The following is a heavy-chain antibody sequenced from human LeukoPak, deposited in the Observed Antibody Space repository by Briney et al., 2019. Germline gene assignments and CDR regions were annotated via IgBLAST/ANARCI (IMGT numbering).Heavy chain of an antibody. D-gene: IGHD3-9*01. CDR1: GYTFTSYG. J-gene: IGHJ4*02. V-gene: IGHV1-18*01. CDR2: ISTYNADT. CDR3: ARDPGQYYDILTGYYTPYYFDY. Sequence: ASVSVSCKASGYTFTSYGISWVRQAPGQGLEWMGWISTYNADTDYAQKFQGRVTMTTETSTSTAYMELRSLTSDDTAVYYCARDPGQYYDILTGYYTPYYFDYWGQGTLVTVSS.